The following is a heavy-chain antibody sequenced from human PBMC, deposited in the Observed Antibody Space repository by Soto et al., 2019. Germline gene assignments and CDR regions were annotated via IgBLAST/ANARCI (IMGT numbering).Heavy chain of an antibody. CDR1: GGSFNNYC. CDR3: ARGDYGQYDAYNWFDP. Sequence: QVRLQQWGAGLVRPSETLSLTCAGYGGSFNNYCWSWIRQPPGEGLEWIGEVCPAGRNNYSTTLNREVRIAVEGSNNQFSLRLTSVTVADTAFYYCARGDYGQYDAYNWFDPWGQGNLVIVAS. D-gene: IGHD3-10*01. J-gene: IGHJ5*02. CDR2: VCPAGRN. V-gene: IGHV4-34*02.